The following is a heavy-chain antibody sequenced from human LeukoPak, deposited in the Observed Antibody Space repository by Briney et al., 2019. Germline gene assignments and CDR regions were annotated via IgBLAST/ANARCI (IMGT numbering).Heavy chain of an antibody. Sequence: GASVKVSCKASGYTFTSYDINWVRQATGQGLEWMGWMNPNSGNTGYAQKFQGRVTMTRNTSISTAYMELSSLRSEDTAVYYCAKQYSSSRGGDWFDPWGQGTLVTVSS. CDR2: MNPNSGNT. J-gene: IGHJ5*02. CDR1: GYTFTSYD. CDR3: AKQYSSSRGGDWFDP. V-gene: IGHV1-8*01. D-gene: IGHD6-6*01.